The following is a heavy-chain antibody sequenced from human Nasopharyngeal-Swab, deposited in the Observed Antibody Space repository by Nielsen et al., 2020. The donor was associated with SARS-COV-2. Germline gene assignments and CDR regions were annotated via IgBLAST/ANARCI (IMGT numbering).Heavy chain of an antibody. J-gene: IGHJ3*02. CDR3: ARVRGGSSSWYQGSDAFDI. CDR1: GYTFTSYG. D-gene: IGHD6-13*01. Sequence: ASVKVSCKASGYTFTSYGISWVRQAPEQGLEWMGWISAYNGNTNYAQKLQGRVTMTTDTSTSTAYMELRSLRSDDTAVYYCARVRGGSSSWYQGSDAFDIWGQGTMVTVSS. V-gene: IGHV1-18*04. CDR2: ISAYNGNT.